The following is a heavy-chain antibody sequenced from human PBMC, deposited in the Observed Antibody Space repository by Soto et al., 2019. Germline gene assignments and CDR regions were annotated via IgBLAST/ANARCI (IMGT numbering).Heavy chain of an antibody. D-gene: IGHD5-18*01. Sequence: QVQLQESGPGLVKPSETLSLTCTVSGGSISSYYWSWIRQPPGKGLEWIGYIYYSGSTNYNPSLKSRVTISVDTSKHQFSRKLSSVTAADTAVYYCASNAPQVGYSYGPPSFDYWGQGTLVTVSS. V-gene: IGHV4-59*01. CDR3: ASNAPQVGYSYGPPSFDY. CDR2: IYYSGST. J-gene: IGHJ4*02. CDR1: GGSISSYY.